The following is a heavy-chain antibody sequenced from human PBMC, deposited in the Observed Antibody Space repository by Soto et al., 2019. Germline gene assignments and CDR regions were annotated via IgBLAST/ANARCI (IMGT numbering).Heavy chain of an antibody. CDR2: ISGSGDST. CDR3: ASRGSGSYYDY. J-gene: IGHJ4*02. D-gene: IGHD1-26*01. Sequence: EVQLLESGGGLVQPGGSLRLSCAASGFTFSSYAMRWVRQAPVKGLEWVSAISGSGDSTYYADSVKGRFTIYRDISKNTLYLQMNSLRAADTAVYYCASRGSGSYYDYWGQGTLVTVYS. CDR1: GFTFSSYA. V-gene: IGHV3-23*01.